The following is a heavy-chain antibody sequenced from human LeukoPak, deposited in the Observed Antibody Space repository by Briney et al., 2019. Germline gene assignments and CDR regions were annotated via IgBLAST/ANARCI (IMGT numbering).Heavy chain of an antibody. Sequence: GGSLRLSCAASGFTFSSHAMSWVRQAPGKGLEWVSAISGSGGSTYYADSVKGRFTISRDNSKNTLYLQMNSLRAEDTAVYYCAKARRRMVYYFDYWGQGTLVTVSS. D-gene: IGHD2-8*01. CDR1: GFTFSSHA. J-gene: IGHJ4*02. CDR3: AKARRRMVYYFDY. V-gene: IGHV3-23*01. CDR2: ISGSGGST.